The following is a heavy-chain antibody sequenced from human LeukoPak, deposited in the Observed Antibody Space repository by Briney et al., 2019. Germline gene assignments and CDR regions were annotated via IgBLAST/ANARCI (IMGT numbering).Heavy chain of an antibody. CDR3: ARDKLYYGSGSYYPRAAFDY. J-gene: IGHJ4*02. D-gene: IGHD3-10*01. Sequence: SETLSLTCTVSGGSISSSNYYWGWIRQPPGKGLEWIGNIYQSGSTYYNPSLKSRVTISLDTSKNQFSLKLSSVTAADTAVYYCARDKLYYGSGSYYPRAAFDYWGQGTLVTVSS. V-gene: IGHV4-39*07. CDR2: IYQSGST. CDR1: GGSISSSNYY.